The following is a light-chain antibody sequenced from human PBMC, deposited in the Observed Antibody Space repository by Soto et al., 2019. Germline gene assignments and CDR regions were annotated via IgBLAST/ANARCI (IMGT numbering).Light chain of an antibody. CDR1: QFVSTN. Sequence: EVVMTQSPATLSVSPGERATLSCRASQFVSTNLAWYQQKPGQAPRLLIYSASTRATGIPARCSGSGSGTEFTLTISSRQSEDSAVYYCQQFNNWPPLTFGGGTKVEIK. J-gene: IGKJ4*01. V-gene: IGKV3-15*01. CDR3: QQFNNWPPLT. CDR2: SAS.